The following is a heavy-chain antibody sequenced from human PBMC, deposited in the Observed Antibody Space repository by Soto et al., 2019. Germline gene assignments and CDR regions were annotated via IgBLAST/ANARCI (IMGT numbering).Heavy chain of an antibody. J-gene: IGHJ4*02. CDR3: ARDLSRGITMIGLEIHY. D-gene: IGHD3-22*01. CDR1: GFTFSTYA. Sequence: QVQLVEPGGGLVQPGRSLRLSCAASGFTFSTYAMHWVRQAPGKGLELVAIISYDGSKKYYAESVKGRFTISRDNSKNTVYLQMSSLRIDDTAVYYCARDLSRGITMIGLEIHYWGQGTLVTVSS. CDR2: ISYDGSKK. V-gene: IGHV3-30*03.